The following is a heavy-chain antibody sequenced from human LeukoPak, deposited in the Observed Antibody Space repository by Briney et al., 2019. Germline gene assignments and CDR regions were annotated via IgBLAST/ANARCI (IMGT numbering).Heavy chain of an antibody. D-gene: IGHD1-26*01. V-gene: IGHV4-61*01. J-gene: IGHJ4*02. Sequence: SETLSLTCTVSGGSVSSGTYYWSWIRQPPGKGLEWIGYIYYSGTTNYNPSLKSRVTISIDTSRNQFSLKLSSVTAADTAVYYCARGFGGATTSFDYWGQGTLVTVSS. CDR2: IYYSGTT. CDR1: GGSVSSGTYY. CDR3: ARGFGGATTSFDY.